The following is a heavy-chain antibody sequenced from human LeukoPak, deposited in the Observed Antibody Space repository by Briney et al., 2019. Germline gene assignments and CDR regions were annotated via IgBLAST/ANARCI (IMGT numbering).Heavy chain of an antibody. CDR2: IYSGGST. Sequence: GGSLTLSCSASGFTVSSNYMSWVRHAPGKGLEWVSVIYSGGSTYYADSVKGRFNIYRDNSKNTLYLQMNSLRAEETAVYYCARDDGTIDYWGQGTLVTVSS. J-gene: IGHJ4*02. D-gene: IGHD1/OR15-1a*01. V-gene: IGHV3-53*01. CDR3: ARDDGTIDY. CDR1: GFTVSSNY.